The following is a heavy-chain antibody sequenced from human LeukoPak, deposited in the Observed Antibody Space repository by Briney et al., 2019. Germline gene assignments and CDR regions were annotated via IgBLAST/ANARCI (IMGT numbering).Heavy chain of an antibody. CDR1: GGSFSGYY. V-gene: IGHV4-38-2*01. D-gene: IGHD3-16*01. J-gene: IGHJ4*02. CDR3: ARSGSLRYYFDY. CDR2: IYHSGST. Sequence: PSETLSLTCAVYGGSFSGYYWGWIRQPPEKGLEWIGSIYHSGSTYYNPSLKSRVTISVDTSKNQFSLKLSSLTAADTAVYYCARSGSLRYYFDYWGQGTLVTVSS.